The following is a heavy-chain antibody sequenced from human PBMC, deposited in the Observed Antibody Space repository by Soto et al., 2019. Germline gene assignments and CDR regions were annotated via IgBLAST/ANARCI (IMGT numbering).Heavy chain of an antibody. V-gene: IGHV3-30*18. D-gene: IGHD3-10*01. CDR2: ISYDGSNK. Sequence: PGGSLRLSCAASGFTFSSYGMHWVRQAPGKGLEWVAVISYDGSNKYYADSVKGRFTISRDNSKNTLYLQMNSLRAEDTAVYYCAKATMVRGVPFDPWGQGTLVTVSS. J-gene: IGHJ5*02. CDR3: AKATMVRGVPFDP. CDR1: GFTFSSYG.